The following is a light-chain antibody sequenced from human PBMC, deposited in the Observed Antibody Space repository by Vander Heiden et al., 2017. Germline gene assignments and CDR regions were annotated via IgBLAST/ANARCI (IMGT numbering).Light chain of an antibody. J-gene: IGLJ2*01. Sequence: QSALTQPASVSGSPGQSSANTSSAGSSNIGGYNYVTWYHQHPGKAPKLIIYDDSHRPSGVSYRCSGSKSGTTASLTITGLQAEDEADYYCSSYTNSSTREVFGGGTKLTVL. V-gene: IGLV2-14*01. CDR2: DDS. CDR3: SSYTNSSTREV. CDR1: SSNIGGYNY.